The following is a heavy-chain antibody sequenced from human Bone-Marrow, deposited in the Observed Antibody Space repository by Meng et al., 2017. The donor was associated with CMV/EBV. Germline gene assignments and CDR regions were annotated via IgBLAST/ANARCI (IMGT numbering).Heavy chain of an antibody. CDR1: GGSISRGHYW. CDR2: ISNTGAT. D-gene: IGHD2-8*02. J-gene: IGHJ5*02. CDR3: VREDIVLVVPSIQLYGDRGWFAT. Sequence: SETLSLTCNVSGGSISRGHYWWAWIRQPPGKRLEYIGSISNTGATYYNPTLQSRITISSDTSKNQVSLRLNSVTAADTAVYYCVREDIVLVVPSIQLYGDRGWFATWGQGPRVTGSS. V-gene: IGHV4-39*07.